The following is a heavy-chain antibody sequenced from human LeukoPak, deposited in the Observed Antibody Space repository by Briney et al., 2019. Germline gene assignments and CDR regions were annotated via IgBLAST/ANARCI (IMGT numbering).Heavy chain of an antibody. CDR3: ARGRWLGHLDY. J-gene: IGHJ4*02. Sequence: SETLSLTCAVYGGSFSGYYWSWIRQPPGKGLEWIGEINHSGSTNYNPSLKSRVTISVDTSKNQFSLKLSSVTAADTAVYYCARGRWLGHLDYWGQGTLVTVSS. CDR1: GGSFSGYY. CDR2: INHSGST. V-gene: IGHV4-34*01. D-gene: IGHD6-19*01.